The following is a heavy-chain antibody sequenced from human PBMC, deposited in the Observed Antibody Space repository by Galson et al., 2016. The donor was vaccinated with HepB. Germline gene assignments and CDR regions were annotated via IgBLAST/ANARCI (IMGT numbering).Heavy chain of an antibody. Sequence: SLRLSCAASGFTFTKHGMHWVRQAPGKGLEWVAVISTDGSNKYYADSVKGRFTISRDNSKNTLSLQMNSLRVEDTAVYYCAKDIAADGYHDSFDYWGQGTLVIVTS. J-gene: IGHJ4*02. V-gene: IGHV3-30*18. CDR1: GFTFTKHG. CDR3: AKDIAADGYHDSFDY. CDR2: ISTDGSNK. D-gene: IGHD6-13*01.